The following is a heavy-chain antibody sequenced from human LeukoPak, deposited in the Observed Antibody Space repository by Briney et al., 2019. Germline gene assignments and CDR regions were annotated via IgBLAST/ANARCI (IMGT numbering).Heavy chain of an antibody. J-gene: IGHJ5*02. CDR1: GFTFSNYA. Sequence: GGSLRLSCAVSGFTFSNYAMNWIRQAPGKGLEWVSSIDVGSYTYYAGSVKGRFTISRDNAKNSLYLQMNSLRAEDTAVYYCASDPYYYGSGSRKYNWFDPWGQGTLVTVSS. CDR3: ASDPYYYGSGSRKYNWFDP. CDR2: IDVGSYT. V-gene: IGHV3-21*04. D-gene: IGHD3-10*01.